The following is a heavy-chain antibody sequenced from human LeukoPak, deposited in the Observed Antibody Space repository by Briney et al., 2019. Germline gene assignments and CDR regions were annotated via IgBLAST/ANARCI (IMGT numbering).Heavy chain of an antibody. D-gene: IGHD3-22*01. Sequence: SETLSLTCTVSGGSLSSGGYYWSWLRQHPGTGLEWIGYIYYSGSTYYSPSLKSRVTISVDTSKNQFSLKLSSVTAADTAVYYCARYQSGYYDSSGYHVDYWGQGTLVTVSS. CDR3: ARYQSGYYDSSGYHVDY. CDR2: IYYSGST. CDR1: GGSLSSGGYY. J-gene: IGHJ4*02. V-gene: IGHV4-31*03.